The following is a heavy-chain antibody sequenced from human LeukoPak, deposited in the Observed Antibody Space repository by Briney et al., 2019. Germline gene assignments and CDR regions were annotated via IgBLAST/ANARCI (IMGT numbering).Heavy chain of an antibody. D-gene: IGHD3-16*01. CDR3: ARGYYEAFDY. CDR2: VYYNGAT. CDR1: GASINSDH. J-gene: IGHJ4*02. V-gene: IGHV4-59*01. Sequence: SETLSLTCAVSGASINSDHWNWIRQPPGKGLEWIGNVYYNGATKYNPSLQSRVTISLDTSNNQFSLTLASVTAADTALYFCARGYYEAFDYWGQGRLVTVSS.